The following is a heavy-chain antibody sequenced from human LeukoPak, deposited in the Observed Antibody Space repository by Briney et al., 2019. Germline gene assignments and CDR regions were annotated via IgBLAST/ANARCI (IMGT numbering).Heavy chain of an antibody. CDR3: ARGKRGYSYGYNY. V-gene: IGHV1-2*02. CDR1: GYTFTGYY. Sequence: ASVKVSCKASGYTFTGYYMHWVRQAPGQGLEWMGWINPNSGGTNYAQKFQGRVTMTRDTSISTAYMELSGLRSDDTAVYYCARGKRGYSYGYNYWGQGTLVTVSS. J-gene: IGHJ4*02. D-gene: IGHD5-18*01. CDR2: INPNSGGT.